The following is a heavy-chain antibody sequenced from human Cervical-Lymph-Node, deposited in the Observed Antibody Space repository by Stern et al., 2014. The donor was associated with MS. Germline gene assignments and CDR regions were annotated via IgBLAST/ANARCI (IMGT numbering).Heavy chain of an antibody. CDR1: GGTFSSYA. J-gene: IGHJ6*02. V-gene: IGHV1-69*01. D-gene: IGHD1-26*01. CDR2: IIPIFGKA. Sequence: VQLVQSGAEVKKPGSSVKVSCKASGGTFSSYAISWVRQAPGQGLEWMGGIIPIFGKANHAQKFEGRVTITADESTSTAYMELSSLRSEDTDVYYCARGELKEGLVRGMDVWGQGTTVTVSS. CDR3: ARGELKEGLVRGMDV.